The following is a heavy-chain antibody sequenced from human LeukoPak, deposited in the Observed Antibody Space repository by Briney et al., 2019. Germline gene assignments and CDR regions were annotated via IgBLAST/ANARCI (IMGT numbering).Heavy chain of an antibody. J-gene: IGHJ3*02. V-gene: IGHV3-74*01. Sequence: GGSLRLSCAASEFTFSSYWMHWVRQAPGKGLVWVSRINTDGSSTNYADSVKGRSTISRDNAKNSLYLQMSSLRVEDTASYYCAKDSYGGSGSYYLYSFDMWGQGTMVTVSS. D-gene: IGHD3-10*01. CDR3: AKDSYGGSGSYYLYSFDM. CDR2: INTDGSST. CDR1: EFTFSSYW.